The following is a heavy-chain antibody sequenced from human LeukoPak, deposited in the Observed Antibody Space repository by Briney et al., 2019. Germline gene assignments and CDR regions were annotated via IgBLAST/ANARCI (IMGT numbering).Heavy chain of an antibody. V-gene: IGHV3-48*03. Sequence: GGSLRLSCAVSGFPFSVYEMSWVRQAPGKGLEWVSNIGSSGTTIYYADSVRGRFSISRDNAKSSLYLQMNSLGVEDTAVYYCALLAVASDFDYWGQGALVTVSS. D-gene: IGHD6-19*01. CDR3: ALLAVASDFDY. J-gene: IGHJ4*02. CDR2: IGSSGTTI. CDR1: GFPFSVYE.